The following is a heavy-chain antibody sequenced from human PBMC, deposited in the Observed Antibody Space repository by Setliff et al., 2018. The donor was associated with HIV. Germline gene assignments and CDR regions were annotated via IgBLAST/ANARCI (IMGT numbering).Heavy chain of an antibody. CDR2: INSDGSST. CDR1: GFTFSDHY. D-gene: IGHD1-26*01. Sequence: GGSLRLSCVASGFTFSDHYMDWVRQAPGKGPEWVSRINSDGSSTSYAESVKGRFTISRDNAKNMLYLQMNSLRAEDTAVYYCARDGSGSYYYYYYMDVWGKGTTVTVSS. J-gene: IGHJ6*03. V-gene: IGHV3-74*01. CDR3: ARDGSGSYYYYYYMDV.